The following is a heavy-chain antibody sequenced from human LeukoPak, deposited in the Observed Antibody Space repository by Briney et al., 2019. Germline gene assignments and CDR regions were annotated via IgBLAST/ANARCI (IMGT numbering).Heavy chain of an antibody. D-gene: IGHD2-15*01. CDR3: AKDGRSRPYGMDV. CDR2: ISWNSGSI. Sequence: GGSLRLSCAASGFTFDDYAMHWVRQAPGKGLEWVSGISWNSGSIGYADSVKGRFTTSRDNAKNSLYLQMNSLRAEDTALYYCAKDGRSRPYGMDVWGQGTTVTVSS. V-gene: IGHV3-9*01. J-gene: IGHJ6*02. CDR1: GFTFDDYA.